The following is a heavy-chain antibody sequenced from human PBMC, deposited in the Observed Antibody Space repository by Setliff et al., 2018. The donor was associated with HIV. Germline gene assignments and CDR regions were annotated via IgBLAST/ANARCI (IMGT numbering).Heavy chain of an antibody. J-gene: IGHJ5*01. V-gene: IGHV4-39*07. CDR3: VRELLGSGGTVPEVNFFDS. CDR2: IYYSGSS. D-gene: IGHD1-26*01. Sequence: SETLSLTCTVSGGSISSSSLYWGWIRQPPGKGLEWIGSIYYSGSSYYNPSLKSRVTISLDTSKSLFSLKLSSVSAADTAVYYCVRELLGSGGTVPEVNFFDSWGQGTLVTVSS. CDR1: GGSISSSSLY.